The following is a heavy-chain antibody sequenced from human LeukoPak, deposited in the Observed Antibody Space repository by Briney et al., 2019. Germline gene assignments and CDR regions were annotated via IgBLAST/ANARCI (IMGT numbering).Heavy chain of an antibody. V-gene: IGHV3-11*01. CDR1: GFTFSDYY. CDR2: ISSGGSTI. J-gene: IGHJ3*02. CDR3: ARDHQKIGYSGYTNDAFDI. D-gene: IGHD5-12*01. Sequence: KAGGSLRFSCAASGFTFSDYYMSWIRQAPGKGLEWVSYISSGGSTIYYADSVKGRFTISRDNAKNSLHLQMNSLRAEDTAVYYCARDHQKIGYSGYTNDAFDIWGQGTMVTVSS.